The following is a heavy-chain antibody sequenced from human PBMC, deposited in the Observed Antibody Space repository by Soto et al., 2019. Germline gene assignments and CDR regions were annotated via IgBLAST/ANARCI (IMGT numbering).Heavy chain of an antibody. J-gene: IGHJ4*02. CDR2: INSSGGST. V-gene: IGHV1-46*01. CDR3: ARHQRGGSFDY. D-gene: IGHD3-16*01. CDR1: GYTFTSYY. Sequence: ASVKVSCKASGYTFTSYYMHWVRQAPGQGLEWMGIINSSGGSTSYAQKFQGRVNMTRDTSTSTVYMGLSSLRSEDTAVYYCARHQRGGSFDYWGQGNLVTVSS.